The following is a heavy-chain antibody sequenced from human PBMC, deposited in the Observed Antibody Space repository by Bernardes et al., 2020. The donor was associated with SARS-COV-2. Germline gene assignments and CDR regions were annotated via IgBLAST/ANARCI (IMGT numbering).Heavy chain of an antibody. J-gene: IGHJ6*02. CDR3: ARIAITIFSRRVGMDV. CDR2: INPNSGGT. CDR1: GYTFTGYY. D-gene: IGHD3-9*01. Sequence: AGVKVSCKASGYTFTGYYMHWVRQAPGQGLEWMGWINPNSGGTNYAQKFQGRVTMTRDTSISTAYMELSRLRSDDTAVYYCARIAITIFSRRVGMDVWGQGTTVTVSS. V-gene: IGHV1-2*02.